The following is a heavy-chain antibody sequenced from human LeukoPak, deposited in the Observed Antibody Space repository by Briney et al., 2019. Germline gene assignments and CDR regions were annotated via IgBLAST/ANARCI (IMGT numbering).Heavy chain of an antibody. CDR1: GYTFTGYY. CDR3: ARGVLKMVATSPFDY. CDR2: INPNSGGT. V-gene: IGHV1-2*02. J-gene: IGHJ4*02. D-gene: IGHD5-24*01. Sequence: GASVKVSCKASGYTFTGYYMHWVRQAPGQGLEWMGWINPNSGGTNYAQKFQGRVTMTRDTSISTAYMELSRLRSDGTAVYYCARGVLKMVATSPFDYWGQGTLVTVSS.